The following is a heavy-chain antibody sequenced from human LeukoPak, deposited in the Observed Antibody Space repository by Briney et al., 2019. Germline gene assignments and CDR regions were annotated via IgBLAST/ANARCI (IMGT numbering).Heavy chain of an antibody. CDR2: ISYSGGT. CDR3: ARDRAYANSGGYAFDT. CDR1: GDSITNYY. J-gene: IGHJ3*02. V-gene: IGHV4-59*01. D-gene: IGHD2-2*01. Sequence: SETLSLTCTVSGDSITNYYWSWIRQPPGKGLECIAYISYSGGTKYNPSLRSRVTISLDTSKNQFSLKLSSVTAADTAIYYCARDRAYANSGGYAFDTWGQGTMVTVSS.